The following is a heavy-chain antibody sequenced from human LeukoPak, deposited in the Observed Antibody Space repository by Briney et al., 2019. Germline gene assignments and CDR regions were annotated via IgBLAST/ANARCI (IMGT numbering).Heavy chain of an antibody. CDR1: GYTFTGYY. Sequence: ASVKVSCKASGYTFTGYYMHWVRRATGQGLEWMGWMNPNSGNTGYAQKFQGRVTMTRDTSTSTVYMELSSLRSEDTAVYYCARAPAGPSGWDEEPFDSWGQGTLVTVAS. V-gene: IGHV1-8*02. CDR3: ARAPAGPSGWDEEPFDS. D-gene: IGHD6-19*01. J-gene: IGHJ4*02. CDR2: MNPNSGNT.